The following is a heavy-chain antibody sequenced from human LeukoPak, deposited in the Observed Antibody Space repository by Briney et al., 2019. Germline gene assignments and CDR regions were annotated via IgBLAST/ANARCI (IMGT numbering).Heavy chain of an antibody. CDR2: IRGSGDST. D-gene: IGHD3-16*02. J-gene: IGHJ4*02. CDR1: GFTFSTYA. CDR3: AKGKRPYDYVWGSYRYPLDY. Sequence: GGSLRLSCAASGFTFSTYAMYWVRQAPGKGLEWVSAIRGSGDSTYYADSVKGRFTISRDNSKNTLYLQMNSLRAEDTAVYYCAKGKRPYDYVWGSYRYPLDYWGQGTLVTVSS. V-gene: IGHV3-23*01.